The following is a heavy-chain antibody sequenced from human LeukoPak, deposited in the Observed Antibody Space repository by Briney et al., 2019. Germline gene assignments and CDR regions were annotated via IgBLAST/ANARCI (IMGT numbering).Heavy chain of an antibody. CDR3: ARVRSSWLNWFDP. D-gene: IGHD6-13*01. Sequence: GASVKVSCKASGYTFTSYDINWVRQAAGQGLEWMGWMNPHSANTGYAQKFQGRVTMARNTSISTAYMELSSLRSEDTAVYYCARVRSSWLNWFDPWGQGTLVTVSS. V-gene: IGHV1-8*01. J-gene: IGHJ5*02. CDR2: MNPHSANT. CDR1: GYTFTSYD.